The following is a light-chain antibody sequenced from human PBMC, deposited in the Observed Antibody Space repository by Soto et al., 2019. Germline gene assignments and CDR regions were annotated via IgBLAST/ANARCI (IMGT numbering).Light chain of an antibody. Sequence: DIKMPQSPSTLSASVGDRVTITCRASQSIGSWLAWYQRKPGKAPKVLIYDASSLESGVPSRFSGSGSWTEFTLTISSLQPDDFATYYCQQYNSFTWTFGQGTKVDIK. V-gene: IGKV1-5*01. CDR1: QSIGSW. J-gene: IGKJ1*01. CDR3: QQYNSFTWT. CDR2: DAS.